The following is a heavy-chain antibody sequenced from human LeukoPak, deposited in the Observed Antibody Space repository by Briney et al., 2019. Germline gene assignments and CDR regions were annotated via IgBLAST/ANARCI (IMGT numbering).Heavy chain of an antibody. CDR3: ARDTLLGYCSGGSCYSEDY. V-gene: IGHV1-18*01. CDR1: GYTFTSYG. Sequence: ASVKVSCKASGYTFTSYGISWVRQAPEQGLEWMGWISAYNGNTNYAQKLQGRVTMTTDTSTSTAYMELRSLRSDDTAVYYCARDTLLGYCSGGSCYSEDYWGQGTLVTVSS. CDR2: ISAYNGNT. J-gene: IGHJ4*02. D-gene: IGHD2-15*01.